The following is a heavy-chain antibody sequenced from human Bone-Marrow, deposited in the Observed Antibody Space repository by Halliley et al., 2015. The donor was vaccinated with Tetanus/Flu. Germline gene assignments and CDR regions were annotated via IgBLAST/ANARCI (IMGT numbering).Heavy chain of an antibody. V-gene: IGHV4-61*01. CDR1: GGSVSSGTFY. CDR2: VYFSGST. CDR3: ARAYGVWPVIGSHGLDV. J-gene: IGHJ6*02. Sequence: TLSLTCTVSGGSVSSGTFYWNWIRQSPGKGLEWLGYVYFSGSTNYNPSPKSRVTVSVDTANNQFFLSLKSVTAADTAVYYCARAYGVWPVIGSHGLDVWGQGTAVTVSS. D-gene: IGHD2-8*01.